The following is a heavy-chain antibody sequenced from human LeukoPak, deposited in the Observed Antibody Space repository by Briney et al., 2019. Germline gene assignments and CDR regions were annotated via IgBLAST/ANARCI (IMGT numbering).Heavy chain of an antibody. CDR2: INPNSGNT. D-gene: IGHD2-2*02. V-gene: IGHV1-8*03. J-gene: IGHJ6*03. Sequence: ASVKVSCKASGYTFTSYDINWVRQATGQGLEWMGWINPNSGNTGYAQKFQGRVTITRNTSISTAYMELSSLRSEDTAVYYCARGRCSSTSCYKYYYMDVWGKGTTVTVSS. CDR3: ARGRCSSTSCYKYYYMDV. CDR1: GYTFTSYD.